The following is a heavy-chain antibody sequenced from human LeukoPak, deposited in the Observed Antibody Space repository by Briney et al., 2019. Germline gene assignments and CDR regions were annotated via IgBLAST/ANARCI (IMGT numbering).Heavy chain of an antibody. CDR1: GFTFSSYA. Sequence: GGSLRLSCAASGFTFSSYAMHWVRQAPGKGLEWVAVISYDGSNKYYADSVKGRFTISRDNSKNTLYLQMNSLRAEDTAVYYCARLGYCSGGSCYSYYYYGMDVWGQGTTVTVSS. D-gene: IGHD2-15*01. J-gene: IGHJ6*02. V-gene: IGHV3-30-3*01. CDR3: ARLGYCSGGSCYSYYYYGMDV. CDR2: ISYDGSNK.